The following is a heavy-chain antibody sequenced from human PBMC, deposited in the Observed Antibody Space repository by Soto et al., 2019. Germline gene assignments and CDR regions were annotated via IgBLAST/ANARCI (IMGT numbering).Heavy chain of an antibody. Sequence: GGSLRLSCAASGFTFSSYAMSWVRQAPGKGLEWVSAISGSGGSTYYADSVKGRLTISRDNSKNTLYLQMNSLRAEDTAVYYCARLEVAYCGGDCYSGPFDYWGQGTLVTVSS. J-gene: IGHJ4*02. D-gene: IGHD2-21*01. CDR1: GFTFSSYA. CDR3: ARLEVAYCGGDCYSGPFDY. CDR2: ISGSGGST. V-gene: IGHV3-23*01.